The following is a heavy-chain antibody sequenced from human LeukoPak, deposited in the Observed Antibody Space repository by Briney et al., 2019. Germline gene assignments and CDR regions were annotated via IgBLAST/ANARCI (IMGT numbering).Heavy chain of an antibody. CDR2: VKSRSAGETT. D-gene: IGHD3-10*01. J-gene: IGHJ4*02. CDR1: GFSISNDW. Sequence: GGSLRLSCAASGFSISNDWMSWVRQAPGKGLEWVAHVKSRSAGETTDYAAPVKGRFTISRDDSKNTLYLQMNSLKTEDTAVYYCTLIRGWGSGSYYRDFWGQGTLVTVSS. CDR3: TLIRGWGSGSYYRDF. V-gene: IGHV3-15*01.